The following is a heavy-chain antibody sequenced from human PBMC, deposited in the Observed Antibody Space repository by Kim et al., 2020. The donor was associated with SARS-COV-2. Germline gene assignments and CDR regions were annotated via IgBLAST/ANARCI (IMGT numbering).Heavy chain of an antibody. CDR3: AKSIYYDVFDI. Sequence: GGSLRLSCAASGFTFSSYAMSWVRQAPGKGLEWVSRISVNGGSTYYADSVKGRFTISRDNSKNTLYLQMNSLRVEDTAVYYCAKSIYYDVFDIWGQGTMVTVSS. V-gene: IGHV3-23*01. CDR2: ISVNGGST. CDR1: GFTFSSYA. D-gene: IGHD3-10*01. J-gene: IGHJ3*02.